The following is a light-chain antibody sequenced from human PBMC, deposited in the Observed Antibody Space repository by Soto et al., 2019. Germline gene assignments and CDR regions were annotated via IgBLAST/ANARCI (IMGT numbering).Light chain of an antibody. V-gene: IGKV3-11*01. CDR1: QSVSNIY. J-gene: IGKJ1*01. Sequence: EIVMTQSPATLSVSPGEGATLSCRASQSVSNIYLAWYQQKPGRAPRLLIYDASNRATGIPARFSGSGSGTDFTLTISSLEPEDFAVYYCQQRSNWPPAFGQGTKVDIK. CDR3: QQRSNWPPA. CDR2: DAS.